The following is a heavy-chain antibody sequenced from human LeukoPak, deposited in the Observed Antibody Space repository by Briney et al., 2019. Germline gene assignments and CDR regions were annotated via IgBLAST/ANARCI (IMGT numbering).Heavy chain of an antibody. CDR1: GGSISSGGYS. J-gene: IGHJ5*02. CDR2: IYYTGNT. D-gene: IGHD6-13*01. CDR3: ARVLAAAGNNWFDP. V-gene: IGHV4-30-4*07. Sequence: PSETLSLTCAVSGGSISSGGYSWSWIRQPPGKAMEFIAYIYYTGNTYFNPSLKSRVTISVDTSKNQFSLKLSSVAAADTAVYYCARVLAAAGNNWFDPWGQGTLVTVSS.